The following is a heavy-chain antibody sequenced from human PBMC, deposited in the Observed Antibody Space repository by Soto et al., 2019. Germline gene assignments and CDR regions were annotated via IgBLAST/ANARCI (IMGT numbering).Heavy chain of an antibody. V-gene: IGHV4-4*02. CDR2: IYHSGRT. CDR1: GGSISSYY. Sequence: SETLSLTCTLSGGSISSYYWSWVRQPPGKGLEWIGEIYHSGRTNCNPSLKSRVTISVDKSKNQFSLNLNSVTAADTAIYYCARHNYDGSNTIDYWGQGSLVTVSS. CDR3: ARHNYDGSNTIDY. D-gene: IGHD3-22*01. J-gene: IGHJ4*02.